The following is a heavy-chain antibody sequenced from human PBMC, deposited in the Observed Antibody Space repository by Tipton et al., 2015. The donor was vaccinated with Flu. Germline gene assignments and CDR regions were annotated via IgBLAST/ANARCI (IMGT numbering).Heavy chain of an antibody. CDR1: GGSFSGYY. V-gene: IGHV4-34*01. J-gene: IGHJ3*02. CDR2: INHSRTT. D-gene: IGHD3-9*01. Sequence: TLSLTCAIYGGSFSGYYWSWIRQPPGKGLEWIGEINHSRTTNYNPSLKCRVTISVDTSKNQFSLRLSSVTAADTAVYYCARIHFLYEILTGPYTGGAFDIWGQGTMVSVSS. CDR3: ARIHFLYEILTGPYTGGAFDI.